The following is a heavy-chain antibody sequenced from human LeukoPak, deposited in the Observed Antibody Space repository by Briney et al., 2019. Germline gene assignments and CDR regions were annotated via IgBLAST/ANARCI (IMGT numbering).Heavy chain of an antibody. D-gene: IGHD3-10*01. Sequence: GASVKVSCKASGYTFTGYYMHWVRQAPGQGLEWMGWINPNSGGTNYVQKFQGWVTMTRDTSISTAYMELSRLRSDDTAVYYCAIERGVERGATPYYYGMDVWGQGTTVTVSS. CDR3: AIERGVERGATPYYYGMDV. CDR2: INPNSGGT. CDR1: GYTFTGYY. V-gene: IGHV1-2*04. J-gene: IGHJ6*02.